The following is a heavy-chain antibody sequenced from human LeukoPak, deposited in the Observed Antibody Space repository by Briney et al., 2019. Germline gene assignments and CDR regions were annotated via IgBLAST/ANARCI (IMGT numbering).Heavy chain of an antibody. D-gene: IGHD3-3*01. CDR3: ARGTLHDFWSGYYTYYFDY. Sequence: PSETLSLTCTVSGDSISSSSYYWGWIRQPPGKGLEWIGSIYYSGSTYYNPSLQSRVTISVDTSKNQFSLKLSSVTAADTAVYYCARGTLHDFWSGYYTYYFDYWGQGTLVTVSS. CDR2: IYYSGST. V-gene: IGHV4-39*07. J-gene: IGHJ4*02. CDR1: GDSISSSSYY.